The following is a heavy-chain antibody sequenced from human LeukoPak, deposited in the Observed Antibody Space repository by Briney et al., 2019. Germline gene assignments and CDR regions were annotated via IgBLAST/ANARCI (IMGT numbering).Heavy chain of an antibody. CDR1: GRSIRCYY. V-gene: IGHV4-4*07. J-gene: IGHJ4*02. Sequence: TLSLTCTVPGRSIRCYYWTWIRPPAGQGLEWIGRISTSASTNSNPSLKSRVTMSVDTSRNQFSLRLSSVTAADTAVYYCARLHGDYWGQGILVTVSS. CDR2: ISTSAST. CDR3: ARLHGDY.